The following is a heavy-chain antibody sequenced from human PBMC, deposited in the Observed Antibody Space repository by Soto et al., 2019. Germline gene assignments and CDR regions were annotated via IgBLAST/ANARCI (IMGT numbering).Heavy chain of an antibody. CDR1: GGSFSGYY. D-gene: IGHD6-13*01. Sequence: QVQLQQWGAGLLKPSETLSLTCAVYGGSFSGYYWSWIRQPPGKGLEWIGEINHSGSTNYNPSLTSRVTISVDTSKNQFSLEPSSVTAAGTAVYYCARPYSSSWVFDSWGQGPLVTVSS. J-gene: IGHJ4*02. CDR3: ARPYSSSWVFDS. V-gene: IGHV4-34*01. CDR2: INHSGST.